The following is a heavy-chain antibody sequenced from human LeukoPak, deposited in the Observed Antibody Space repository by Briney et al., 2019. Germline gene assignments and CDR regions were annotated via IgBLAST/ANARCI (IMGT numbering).Heavy chain of an antibody. CDR2: INHSGST. D-gene: IGHD5-18*01. Sequence: PSETLSPTCAVYGGSFSGYFWTWIRQPPGKGLEWLGEINHSGSTNYNPSLKSRVTISVDTSKNQFSLKLSSVTAADTAVYYCARELKGRGYDYGGHYHYYMDVWGTGTTVTVSS. CDR1: GGSFSGYF. CDR3: ARELKGRGYDYGGHYHYYMDV. V-gene: IGHV4-34*01. J-gene: IGHJ6*03.